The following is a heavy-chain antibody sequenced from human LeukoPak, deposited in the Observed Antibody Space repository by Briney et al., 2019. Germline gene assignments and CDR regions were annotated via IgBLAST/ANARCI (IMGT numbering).Heavy chain of an antibody. CDR2: ISGSGGST. CDR3: AKDPTYYYDSSGYYAGAFEDAFDI. V-gene: IGHV3-23*01. J-gene: IGHJ3*02. D-gene: IGHD3-22*01. Sequence: PGGSLRLSCAASGFTFSSYWMSWVRQAPGKGLEWVSAISGSGGSTYYADSVKGRFTISRDNSKNTLYLQMNSLRAEDTAVYYCAKDPTYYYDSSGYYAGAFEDAFDIWGQGTMVTVSS. CDR1: GFTFSSYW.